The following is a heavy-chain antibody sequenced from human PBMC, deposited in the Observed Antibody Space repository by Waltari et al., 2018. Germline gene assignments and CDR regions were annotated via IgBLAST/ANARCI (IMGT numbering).Heavy chain of an antibody. V-gene: IGHV4-31*03. CDR3: ARGKAGNYYGSGSPDY. J-gene: IGHJ4*02. D-gene: IGHD3-10*01. CDR2: IYYSGST. Sequence: QVQLQESGPGLVKPSQTLSLTCTVSGGSISSGGYYWSWIRQHPGKGLEWIGYIYYSGSTYYNPSLKSRVTISEDTSKNQFSLKLSSVTAADTAVYYCARGKAGNYYGSGSPDYWGQGTLVTVSS. CDR1: GGSISSGGYY.